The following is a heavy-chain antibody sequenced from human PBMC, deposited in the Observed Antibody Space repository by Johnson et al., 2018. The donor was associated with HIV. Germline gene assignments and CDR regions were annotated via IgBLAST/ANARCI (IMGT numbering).Heavy chain of an antibody. CDR3: ARGIGDEYAFDV. CDR2: ISGSGDST. V-gene: IGHV3-23*04. Sequence: EQLVESGGGLVQPGRSLRLSCAASGFTFDDYTMHWVRQAPGKGLEWVSAISGSGDSTYYGDSVKGRFILSRDNSKNTLYLQMNSLRVEDTALYYCARGIGDEYAFDVWGQGTMVTVSS. D-gene: IGHD2-21*01. CDR1: GFTFDDYT. J-gene: IGHJ3*01.